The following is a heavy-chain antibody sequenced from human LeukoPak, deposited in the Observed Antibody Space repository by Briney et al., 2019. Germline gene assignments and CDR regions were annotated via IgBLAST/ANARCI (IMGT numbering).Heavy chain of an antibody. D-gene: IGHD3-22*01. Sequence: RGSLRLSCAASGFTVSSNYMSWVRQAPGKGLEWVSVIYSGGSTYYADSVKGRFTISRDNSKNTLYLQMNSLRAEDTAVYYCAREILSGYYRTRPPGYYFDYWGQGTLVTVSS. CDR1: GFTVSSNY. V-gene: IGHV3-53*01. J-gene: IGHJ4*02. CDR3: AREILSGYYRTRPPGYYFDY. CDR2: IYSGGST.